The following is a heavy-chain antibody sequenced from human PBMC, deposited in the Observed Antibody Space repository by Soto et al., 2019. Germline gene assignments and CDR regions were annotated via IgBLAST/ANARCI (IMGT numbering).Heavy chain of an antibody. CDR3: AREGALITMVRGVIIN. Sequence: EVQLVESGGGLVQPGGSLRLSCAASGFTFSSYSMNWVRQAPGKGLEWVSYISSSSSTIYYADSVKGRFTISRDNAKNSLYLQMNSLRAEDTAVYYCAREGALITMVRGVIINWGQGTLVTVSS. CDR2: ISSSSSTI. D-gene: IGHD3-10*01. V-gene: IGHV3-48*01. J-gene: IGHJ4*02. CDR1: GFTFSSYS.